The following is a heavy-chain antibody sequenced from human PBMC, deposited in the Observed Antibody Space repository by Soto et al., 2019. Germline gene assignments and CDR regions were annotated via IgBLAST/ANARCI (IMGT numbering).Heavy chain of an antibody. CDR1: GYTFTSYY. Sequence: ASVKVSCKASGYTFTSYYMHWVRQAPGQGLEWMGVINPGGGSTTYAQNFQGRLTMTRDTSTSTVYMELSSLRAEDTAVYYCAKDQGTYPWGQGTLVTVSS. J-gene: IGHJ5*02. CDR3: AKDQGTYP. V-gene: IGHV1-46*01. CDR2: INPGGGST.